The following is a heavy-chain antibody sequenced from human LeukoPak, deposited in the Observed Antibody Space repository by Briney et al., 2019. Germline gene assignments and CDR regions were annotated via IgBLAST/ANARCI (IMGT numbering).Heavy chain of an antibody. V-gene: IGHV5-51*01. CDR1: GYTFHSYW. J-gene: IGHJ4*02. CDR2: IYPGDSDT. D-gene: IGHD5-18*01. CDR3: ASGYSYGHNYFDY. Sequence: GESLKISCKGSGYTFHSYWIAWVRQMPGKGLEWMGIIYPGDSDTRYSPSFQGQVTISADKSIRTAYLQWSSLKASDTAMYYCASGYSYGHNYFDYWGQGTLVTVSS.